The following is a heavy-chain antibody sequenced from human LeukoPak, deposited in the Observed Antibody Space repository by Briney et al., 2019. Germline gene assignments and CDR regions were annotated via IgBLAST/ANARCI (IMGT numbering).Heavy chain of an antibody. CDR3: ASEPGLSRGPDYAMDV. CDR1: GLTLMSYN. Sequence: GGSLRLSCSGSGLTLMSYNIQWVRRAPGKGVEWMTCVLDNTDFPYFADSVDGRFIISRDSSKNVVYLQMNSLRPEDTAIYYCASEPGLSRGPDYAMDVWGQGTTVTVSS. D-gene: IGHD3-16*01. J-gene: IGHJ6*02. CDR2: VLDNTDFP. V-gene: IGHV3-30-3*01.